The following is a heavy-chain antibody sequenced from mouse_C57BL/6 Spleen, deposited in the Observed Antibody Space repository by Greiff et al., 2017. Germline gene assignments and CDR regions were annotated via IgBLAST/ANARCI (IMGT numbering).Heavy chain of an antibody. CDR2: IHPNSGST. V-gene: IGHV1-64*01. D-gene: IGHD3-3*01. CDR1: GYTFTSYW. J-gene: IGHJ4*01. CDR3: ARGRDDYYYAMDY. Sequence: QVQLQQPGAELVKPGASVKLSCKASGYTFTSYWMHWVKQRPGQGLEWIGMIHPNSGSTNYNEKFKSKATLTVDKSSSTAYMQLSSLASEDSAVYYCARGRDDYYYAMDYWGQGTSVTVSS.